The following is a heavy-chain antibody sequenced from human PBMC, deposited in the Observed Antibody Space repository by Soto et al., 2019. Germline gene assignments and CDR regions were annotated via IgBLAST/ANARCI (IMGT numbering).Heavy chain of an antibody. J-gene: IGHJ4*02. Sequence: QVQLQESGPGLVKPSQTLSLTCTDSGGSISSGGYYWSWIRQHPGKGLEWIGYIYYSGSTYYNPSLKSRVTISVDTSKNQFSLKLSSVTAADTAVYYCARAGIVVVPAATGFDYWGQGTLVTVSS. CDR2: IYYSGST. CDR3: ARAGIVVVPAATGFDY. CDR1: GGSISSGGYY. V-gene: IGHV4-31*03. D-gene: IGHD2-2*01.